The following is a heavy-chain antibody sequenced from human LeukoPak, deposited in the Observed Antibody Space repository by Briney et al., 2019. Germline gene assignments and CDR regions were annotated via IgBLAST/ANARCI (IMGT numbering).Heavy chain of an antibody. CDR1: GGSISSGGYY. Sequence: SQTLSLTCTVSGGSISSGGYYWSWIRQYPGKGLEWIGYIYYSGSTYYNPSLKSRVTISVDTSKNQFSLKLSSVTAADTAVYYCARGVPTYYYDSSGARTLDYWGQGTLVTVSS. V-gene: IGHV4-31*03. CDR2: IYYSGST. J-gene: IGHJ4*02. D-gene: IGHD3-22*01. CDR3: ARGVPTYYYDSSGARTLDY.